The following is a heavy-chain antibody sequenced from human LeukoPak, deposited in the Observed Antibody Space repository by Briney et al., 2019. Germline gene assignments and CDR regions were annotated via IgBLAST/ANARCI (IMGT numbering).Heavy chain of an antibody. CDR3: ARSGVYGAAAGAYDY. Sequence: SETLSLTCTVSGGSISSYYWSWIRQPPGKGLEWIGYIYYSGSTSYNPSLKSRVTISVDTSKKQFSLKLSSVTAADAAVYYCARSGVYGAAAGAYDYWGQGTLVTVSS. CDR1: GGSISSYY. V-gene: IGHV4-59*01. CDR2: IYYSGST. D-gene: IGHD6-13*01. J-gene: IGHJ4*02.